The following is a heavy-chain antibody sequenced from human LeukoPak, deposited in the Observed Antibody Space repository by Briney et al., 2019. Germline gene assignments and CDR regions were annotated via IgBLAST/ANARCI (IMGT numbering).Heavy chain of an antibody. Sequence: PGGSLRLSCAASGFTFSDYYMSWIRQAPGKGLECISYISSSGNTTYYADSVKGRFTISRDNAKDSLHLQMNSLRVEDTAVYYCARDKSVFRDMDVWGKGTTVTVSS. V-gene: IGHV3-11*04. CDR2: ISSSGNTT. CDR3: ARDKSVFRDMDV. CDR1: GFTFSDYY. J-gene: IGHJ6*03.